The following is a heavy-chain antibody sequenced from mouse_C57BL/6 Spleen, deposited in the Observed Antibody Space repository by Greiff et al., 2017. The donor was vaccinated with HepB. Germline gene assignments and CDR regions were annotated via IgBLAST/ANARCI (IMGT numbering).Heavy chain of an antibody. D-gene: IGHD1-1*01. Sequence: DVKLVESEGGLVQPGRSMKLSCTASGFTFSDYYMAWVRQVPEKGLEWVANINYDGSSTYYLDSLKSRFIISRDNAKNILYLQMSSLKSEDTATYYCASYYYGSSYNYFDYWGQGTTLTVSS. V-gene: IGHV5-16*01. CDR3: ASYYYGSSYNYFDY. CDR2: INYDGSST. J-gene: IGHJ2*01. CDR1: GFTFSDYY.